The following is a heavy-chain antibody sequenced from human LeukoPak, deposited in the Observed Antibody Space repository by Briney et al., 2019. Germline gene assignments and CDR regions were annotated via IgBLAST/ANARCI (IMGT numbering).Heavy chain of an antibody. J-gene: IGHJ4*02. Sequence: GGSLRLSCAASGFTFSSYGMHWVRQAPGKGLEWVAFIRYDGSNKYYADSVKGRFTISRDNSKNTLYLQMNSLRAEDTAVYYCARVSGGATFDYFDYWGQGTLVTVSS. CDR3: ARVSGGATFDYFDY. CDR1: GFTFSSYG. V-gene: IGHV3-30*02. D-gene: IGHD1-26*01. CDR2: IRYDGSNK.